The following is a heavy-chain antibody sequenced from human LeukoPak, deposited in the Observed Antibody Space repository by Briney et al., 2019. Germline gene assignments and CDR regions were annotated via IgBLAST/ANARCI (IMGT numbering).Heavy chain of an antibody. CDR2: IYYSWST. J-gene: IGHJ4*02. Sequence: SETLSLTCTVSGGSISSYYWSWIRQPPGRGLEWIGYIYYSWSTNYNPSLKSRVTISVDTSKNQFSLKLSSVTAADTAVYYCARHQAMVTPYYFDYWGQGTLVTVSS. CDR3: ARHQAMVTPYYFDY. CDR1: GGSISSYY. V-gene: IGHV4-59*08. D-gene: IGHD5-18*01.